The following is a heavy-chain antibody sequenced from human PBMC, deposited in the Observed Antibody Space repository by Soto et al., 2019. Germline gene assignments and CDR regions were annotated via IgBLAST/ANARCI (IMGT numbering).Heavy chain of an antibody. CDR1: GDSVSSDSAG. D-gene: IGHD1-26*01. CDR2: TYYRSKWYY. CDR3: ARGEQYSGRIFDY. Sequence: SQTLLTCAITGDSVSSDSAGWSWVRQSPSRGLEWLGRTYYRSKWYYEYAVSVRGRITINPDTSKNQYSLQLNSVTPEDTAVYFCARGEQYSGRIFDYWGQGTLVTVSS. V-gene: IGHV6-1*01. J-gene: IGHJ4*01.